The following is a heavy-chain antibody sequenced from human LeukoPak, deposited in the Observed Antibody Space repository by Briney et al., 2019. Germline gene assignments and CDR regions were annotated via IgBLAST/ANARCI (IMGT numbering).Heavy chain of an antibody. CDR3: ARRPSGYSYGYGYYGMDV. V-gene: IGHV1-2*02. CDR1: GYTFTGYY. CDR2: INPNSGGT. Sequence: AAVKVSCKASGYTFTGYYMHWVRQAPGQGLEWMGWINPNSGGTNYAQKFQGRVTMTRDTSISTAYMELSRLRSDDTAVYYCARRPSGYSYGYGYYGMDVWGQGTTVTVSS. J-gene: IGHJ6*02. D-gene: IGHD5-18*01.